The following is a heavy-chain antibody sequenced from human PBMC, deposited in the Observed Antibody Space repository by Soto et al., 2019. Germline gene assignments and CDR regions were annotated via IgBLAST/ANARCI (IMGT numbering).Heavy chain of an antibody. CDR2: IIPIFGTA. D-gene: IGHD6-13*01. CDR1: GGTFSSYA. Sequence: AVKVSCKACGGTFSSYAISWVRQAPGQGLEWMGGIIPIFGTANYAQKFQGRVTITADESTSTAYMELSSLRSEDTAVYYCARDPGSSSWYAPHFDYWGQGTLVTVS. CDR3: ARDPGSSSWYAPHFDY. J-gene: IGHJ4*02. V-gene: IGHV1-69*13.